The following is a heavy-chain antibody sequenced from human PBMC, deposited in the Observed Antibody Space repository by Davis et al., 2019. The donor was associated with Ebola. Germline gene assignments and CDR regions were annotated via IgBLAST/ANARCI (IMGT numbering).Heavy chain of an antibody. Sequence: PGGSLRLSCAASGFTFNRHSMNWVRQAPGKGLERVSSISSASTYIYYADSVKGRFTISRDNAKNSLYLQMNSLRAEDTAVYYCERRQRVTTGGMDVWGLGTTVTVSS. D-gene: IGHD4-17*01. CDR2: ISSASTYI. V-gene: IGHV3-21*01. J-gene: IGHJ6*02. CDR1: GFTFNRHS. CDR3: ERRQRVTTGGMDV.